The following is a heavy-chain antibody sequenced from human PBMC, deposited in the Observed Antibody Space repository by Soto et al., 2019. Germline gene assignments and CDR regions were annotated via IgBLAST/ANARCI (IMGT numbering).Heavy chain of an antibody. CDR1: GASLNTSY. D-gene: IGHD3-16*01. CDR3: ARVMGDWGTYYYYYGMDV. Sequence: PSETLSLTCTVSGASLNTSYLGWIRQPPGKGPEWIGYVYYAGATNYNPSLESRVTISPDTSRNQFSLNLRSVTAADTAVYYCARVMGDWGTYYYYYGMDVWGQGTTVTVYS. J-gene: IGHJ6*02. CDR2: VYYAGAT. V-gene: IGHV4-59*01.